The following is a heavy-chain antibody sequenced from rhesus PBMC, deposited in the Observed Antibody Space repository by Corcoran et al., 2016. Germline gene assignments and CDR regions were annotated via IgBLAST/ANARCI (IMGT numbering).Heavy chain of an antibody. V-gene: IGHV1-180*01. D-gene: IGHD5-24*01. Sequence: QVQLVQSGAEIKQPGASVKLSCKASGYTFTSYYMHWVRQAPGQGLEWIGRNSPYNGNKGSAKNFQGRVTITTEPTTSTGYMELSSLISEDTAVYYCTRGVGTVTFDYWGQGVLVTVSS. CDR2: NSPYNGNK. CDR1: GYTFTSYY. J-gene: IGHJ4*01. CDR3: TRGVGTVTFDY.